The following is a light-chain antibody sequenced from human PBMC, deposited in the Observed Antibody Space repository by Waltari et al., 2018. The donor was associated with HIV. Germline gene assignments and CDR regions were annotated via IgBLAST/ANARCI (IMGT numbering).Light chain of an antibody. CDR1: NLSNKY. Sequence: SYDLTQAPLLYVSPGQAAKILCSGFNLSNKYVSWYLSKPGQSPLLLIFQDRKRHTGIPARFSGSSSGNTDTLTISGTQSVDEADYFCQAWGNNTVVFGGGTKLTVL. J-gene: IGLJ2*01. CDR2: QDR. V-gene: IGLV3-1*01. CDR3: QAWGNNTVV.